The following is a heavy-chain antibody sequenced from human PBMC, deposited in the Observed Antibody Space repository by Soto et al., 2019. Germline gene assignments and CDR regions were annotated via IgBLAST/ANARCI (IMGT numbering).Heavy chain of an antibody. Sequence: ESLKISCKGSGYSFASYWISWVRQMPGKGLEWMGRIDPSDSYTNYSPSFQGHVTISADKSISTAYLQWSSLKASDTAMYYCARPTVTTILNYYYYGMDVWGQGTTVTVSS. CDR2: IDPSDSYT. D-gene: IGHD4-17*01. J-gene: IGHJ6*02. V-gene: IGHV5-10-1*01. CDR1: GYSFASYW. CDR3: ARPTVTTILNYYYYGMDV.